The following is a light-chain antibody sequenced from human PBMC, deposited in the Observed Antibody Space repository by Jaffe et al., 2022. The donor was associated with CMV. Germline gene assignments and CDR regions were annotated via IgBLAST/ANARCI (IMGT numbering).Light chain of an antibody. CDR3: QSYDSSLSVPGRV. CDR1: SSNIGAGYD. J-gene: IGLJ3*02. CDR2: GNS. Sequence: QSVLTQPPSVSGAPGQRVTISCTGSSSNIGAGYDVHWYQQLPGTAPKLLIYGNSNRPSGVPDRFSGSKSGTSASLAITGLQAEDEADYYCQSYDSSLSVPGRVFGGGTKLTVL. V-gene: IGLV1-40*01.